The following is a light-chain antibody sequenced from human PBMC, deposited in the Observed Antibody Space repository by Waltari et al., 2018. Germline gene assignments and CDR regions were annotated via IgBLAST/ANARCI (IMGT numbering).Light chain of an antibody. J-gene: IGLJ2*01. CDR3: CSYAGSHANLI. CDR1: SIGDYNF. Sequence: QSALTQPRSVSGSPGQSVTISCTGTSIGDYNFVSWYQQLPGKAPKLLIYDVSKWPSGVPNRFSGSKSGNTASLTIAGLQADDEADYYCCSYAGSHANLIFGGGTRLTVL. CDR2: DVS. V-gene: IGLV2-11*01.